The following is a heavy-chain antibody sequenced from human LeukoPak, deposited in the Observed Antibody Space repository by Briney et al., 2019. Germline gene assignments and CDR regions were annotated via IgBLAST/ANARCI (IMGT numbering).Heavy chain of an antibody. V-gene: IGHV4-34*01. Sequence: NASETLSLTCAVYGGSFSGYYWSWIRQPPGKGLEWIGEINHSGSTNYNPSLKSRVTISVDTSKNQFSLKLSSVTAADTAVYYCASSAGDYGDYVGYWGQGTLVTVSS. CDR2: INHSGST. CDR3: ASSAGDYGDYVGY. D-gene: IGHD4-17*01. J-gene: IGHJ4*02. CDR1: GGSFSGYY.